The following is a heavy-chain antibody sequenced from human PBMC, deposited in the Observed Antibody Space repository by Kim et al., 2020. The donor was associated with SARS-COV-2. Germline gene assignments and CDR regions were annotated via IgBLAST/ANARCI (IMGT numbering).Heavy chain of an antibody. V-gene: IGHV3-74*03. Sequence: GGSLRLSCAASGFAFSQYWMHWVRQAPGQGLVWVSQIDSDGRGSSYADAVQGRFTTSRDNAKSTLYLQMNSLRVEDTAMYYCIRDIIQPGDIWGQGTMVTVSS. CDR3: IRDIIQPGDI. CDR1: GFAFSQYW. J-gene: IGHJ3*02. CDR2: IDSDGRGS.